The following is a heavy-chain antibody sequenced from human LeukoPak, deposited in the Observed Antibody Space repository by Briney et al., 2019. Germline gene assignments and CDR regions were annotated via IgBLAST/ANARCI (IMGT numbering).Heavy chain of an antibody. CDR2: ISSSGSSI. CDR3: ARDSHKFDSSGYYPDAFDI. J-gene: IGHJ3*02. V-gene: IGHV3-48*04. D-gene: IGHD3-22*01. CDR1: GFTFSNYW. Sequence: GGSLRLSCAASGFTFSNYWMNWVRQAPGKGLEWVSYISSSGSSIYYADSVKGRFTISRDNAKKSLYLQMHSLRAEDTAVYYCARDSHKFDSSGYYPDAFDIWGQGTMVTVSS.